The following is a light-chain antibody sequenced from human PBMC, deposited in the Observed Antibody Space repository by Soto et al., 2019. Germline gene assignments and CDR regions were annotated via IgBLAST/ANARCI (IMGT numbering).Light chain of an antibody. J-gene: IGLJ1*01. V-gene: IGLV2-14*01. CDR2: DVS. Sequence: QCVLTKPASVYGSPGRSITISCTGTSSDVGGYNYVSWYQQHPGKAPKLMIYDVSNRPSGVSNRFSGSKSGNTASLTISGLQAEDEADYYCSSYTSSSTLAYVFGTGTKVTVL. CDR3: SSYTSSSTLAYV. CDR1: SSDVGGYNY.